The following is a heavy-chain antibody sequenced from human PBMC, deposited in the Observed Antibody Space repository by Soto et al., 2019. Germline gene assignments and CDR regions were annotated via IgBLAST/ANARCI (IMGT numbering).Heavy chain of an antibody. D-gene: IGHD5-12*01. Sequence: GESLKISCKGSGYSFTSYWIGWVRQMPGKGLEWMGIIYPGDSDTRYSPSFQGQVTISADKSISTAYLQWSSLKASDTAMYYCARAPRVGRGYSGYDYDYFDYWGQGTLVTVSS. CDR3: ARAPRVGRGYSGYDYDYFDY. CDR2: IYPGDSDT. CDR1: GYSFTSYW. V-gene: IGHV5-51*01. J-gene: IGHJ4*02.